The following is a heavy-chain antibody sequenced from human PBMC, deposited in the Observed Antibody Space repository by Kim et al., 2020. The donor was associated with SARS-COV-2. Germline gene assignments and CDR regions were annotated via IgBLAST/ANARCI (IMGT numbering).Heavy chain of an antibody. CDR2: I. CDR3: TKDVLAGGADV. Sequence: IGYADSVKGRFTTSIDNAKNPLYLQMNSLRPEDTALYYCTKDVLAGGADVWGQGTAVIVSS. D-gene: IGHD3-3*02. V-gene: IGHV3-9*01. J-gene: IGHJ6*02.